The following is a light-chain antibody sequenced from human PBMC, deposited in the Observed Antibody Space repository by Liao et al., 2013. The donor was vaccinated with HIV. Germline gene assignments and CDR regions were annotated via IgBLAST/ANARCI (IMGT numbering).Light chain of an antibody. CDR3: QVWDGSTAEV. V-gene: IGLV3-1*01. J-gene: IGLJ1*01. Sequence: SYELTQPPSVSVSPGQTASITCSGNNLVDKYVCWYQQRPGQSPVLVMFRDSERPSGIPDRFSGSNSGNTATLTISRAQALDEGDYYCQVWDGSTAEVFGTGTEGHRP. CDR1: NLVDKY. CDR2: RDS.